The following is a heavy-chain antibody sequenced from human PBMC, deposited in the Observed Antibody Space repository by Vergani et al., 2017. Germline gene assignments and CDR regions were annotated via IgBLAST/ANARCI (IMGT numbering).Heavy chain of an antibody. CDR1: GFTFSTYD. CDR2: IGTAGDT. D-gene: IGHD6-6*01. J-gene: IGHJ4*02. CDR3: ARRDSSSPALDY. V-gene: IGHV3-13*01. Sequence: EVQLLESGGGLAQPGGSLRLSCAASGFTFSTYDMHWVRQATGKGLEWVSAIGTAGDTYYPGSVKGRFTISRENAKNSLYLQMNGLRAGDTAVYYCARRDSSSPALDYWGQVTLVTVSS.